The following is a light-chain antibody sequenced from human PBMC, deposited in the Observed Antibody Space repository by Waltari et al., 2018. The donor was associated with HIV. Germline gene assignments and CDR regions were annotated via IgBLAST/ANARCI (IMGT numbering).Light chain of an antibody. CDR1: SSNIGSNT. CDR3: ATWDDSLNGWV. J-gene: IGLJ3*02. Sequence: QSVLTQPPSASGTPGQRVTISCSGSSSNIGSNTVNWYRQLPGTAPTLPIYSNNQRPSGVPDRFSGSKSGTSASLAISGLQSDYEADYYCATWDDSLNGWVFGGGTKLTVL. V-gene: IGLV1-44*01. CDR2: SNN.